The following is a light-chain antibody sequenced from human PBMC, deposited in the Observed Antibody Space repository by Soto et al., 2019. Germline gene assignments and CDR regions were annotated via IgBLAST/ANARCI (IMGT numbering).Light chain of an antibody. J-gene: IGKJ2*01. CDR2: AAS. CDR3: QKYNSAPHT. V-gene: IGKV1-27*01. Sequence: DIQMTPSPSSLSASVGDRVTITCRASEGINNCLDWYQQKPGKVPKLLIYAASTLQTGVPSRFSCSGSGTDFTLTISSLQPEDVATYYCQKYNSAPHTFGHGTKLEIK. CDR1: EGINNC.